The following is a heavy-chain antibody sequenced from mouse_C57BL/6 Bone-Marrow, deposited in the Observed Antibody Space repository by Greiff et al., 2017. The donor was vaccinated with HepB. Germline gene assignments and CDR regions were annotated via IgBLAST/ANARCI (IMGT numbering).Heavy chain of an antibody. Sequence: QVQLQQSGAELARPGASVKLSCKASGYTFTSYGISWVKQRTGQGLEWIGEIYPRSGNTYYNEKFKGKATLTADKSSSTAYMELRSLTSEDSAVYFCAREWISYAPAYWGQGTLVTVSA. V-gene: IGHV1-81*01. CDR3: AREWISYAPAY. J-gene: IGHJ3*01. CDR1: GYTFTSYG. D-gene: IGHD2-12*01. CDR2: IYPRSGNT.